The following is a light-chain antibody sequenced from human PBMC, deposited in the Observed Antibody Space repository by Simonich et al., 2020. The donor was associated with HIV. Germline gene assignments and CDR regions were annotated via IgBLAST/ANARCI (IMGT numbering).Light chain of an antibody. CDR3: CSYAGISTFKV. CDR2: EGR. Sequence: QSALTQPASVSGSPGQSITISCTETSSDVGTYNLVSWYQHQPGKAPKLIIYEGRKRPTGVSNRFSGSKSGNTASLTISGLQAEDEADYYCCSYAGISTFKVFGGGTKLTVL. CDR1: SSDVGTYNL. J-gene: IGLJ2*01. V-gene: IGLV2-23*03.